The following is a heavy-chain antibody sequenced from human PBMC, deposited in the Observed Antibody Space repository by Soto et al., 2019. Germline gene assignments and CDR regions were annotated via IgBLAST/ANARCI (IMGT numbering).Heavy chain of an antibody. CDR2: ISYDGSNK. Sequence: GGSLRLSCAASGFTFSSYGMHWVRQAPGKGLEWVAVISYDGSNKYYADSVKGRFTISRDNSKNTLYLQMNSLRAEDTAVYYCAKESPWELLGHFDYWGQGTLVTVSS. CDR3: AKESPWELLGHFDY. J-gene: IGHJ4*02. V-gene: IGHV3-30*18. CDR1: GFTFSSYG. D-gene: IGHD1-26*01.